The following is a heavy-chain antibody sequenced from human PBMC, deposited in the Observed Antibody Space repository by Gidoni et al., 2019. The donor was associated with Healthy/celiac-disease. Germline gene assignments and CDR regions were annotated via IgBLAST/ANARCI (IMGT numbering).Heavy chain of an antibody. CDR2: INTNTGNP. CDR3: AILGDTAMVTTDY. D-gene: IGHD5-18*01. Sequence: QVQRVLSGSELRKPGASVTGSCKACGYTFTSYAMNWVRQAPGQGLAWMGWINTNTGNPTYAQGFTGRFVFSLDTSVSTAYLQICSLKAEDTAVYYCAILGDTAMVTTDYWGQGTLVTVSS. V-gene: IGHV7-4-1*01. J-gene: IGHJ4*02. CDR1: GYTFTSYA.